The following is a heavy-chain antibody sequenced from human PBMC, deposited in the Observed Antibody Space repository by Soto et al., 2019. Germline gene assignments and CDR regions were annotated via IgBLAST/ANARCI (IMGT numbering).Heavy chain of an antibody. D-gene: IGHD5-12*01. CDR1: GFTFNRHS. CDR3: ARDLLLVASATGAFDV. CDR2: ISASGTST. J-gene: IGHJ3*01. V-gene: IGHV3-48*02. Sequence: EVQLVESGGGLVQPGGSLRLSCAASGFTFNRHSMSWVRQAPGKGLEWVSYISASGTSTQYADFVRGRLTVSRDNAKSSLYLQINRLREDDTAVYYCARDLLLVASATGAFDVWGQGTTVTVS.